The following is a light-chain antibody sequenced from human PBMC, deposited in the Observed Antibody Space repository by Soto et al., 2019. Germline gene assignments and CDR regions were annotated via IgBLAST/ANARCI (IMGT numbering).Light chain of an antibody. Sequence: EMVVTQSPATLSVSPGDRATLSYRASQSIGIDLAWYQQKPGQAPRLLIYGTSTRATGVPARFSGIGSGMEFTLAISSLQSEDFAIYYCQQSNDWPYTFGQGTKLEIK. J-gene: IGKJ2*01. CDR2: GTS. V-gene: IGKV3-15*01. CDR3: QQSNDWPYT. CDR1: QSIGID.